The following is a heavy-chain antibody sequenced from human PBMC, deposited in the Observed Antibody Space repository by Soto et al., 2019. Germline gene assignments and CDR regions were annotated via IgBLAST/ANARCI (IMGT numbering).Heavy chain of an antibody. CDR3: AKPLDDYYDSSGSYFKPIDS. CDR1: EFPCIRYV. D-gene: IGHD3-22*01. V-gene: IGHV3-23*01. CDR2: VSGSGDTT. Sequence: PACSLRICCISSEFPCIRYVMTWVRQATGKGLDWVSSVSGSGDTTYYADSVKGRFTMSRDNSREKLYLQMNSLRAEDTAIYYCAKPLDDYYDSSGSYFKPIDSWGQGTLVTVSS. J-gene: IGHJ4*02.